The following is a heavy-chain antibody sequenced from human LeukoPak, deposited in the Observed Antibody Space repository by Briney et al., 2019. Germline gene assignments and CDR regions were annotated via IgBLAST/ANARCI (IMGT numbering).Heavy chain of an antibody. Sequence: PSETLSLTCTVSGGSITSRSYYWGWIRQPPGRGLEWIGSIYHLGSVRYNPSLKNRVTISVDTSKSQFSLKLSSVTAADTAVYYCARSYSSGWYVDYWGQGTLVTVSS. CDR1: GGSITSRSYY. CDR3: ARSYSSGWYVDY. J-gene: IGHJ4*02. D-gene: IGHD6-19*01. CDR2: IYHLGSV. V-gene: IGHV4-39*07.